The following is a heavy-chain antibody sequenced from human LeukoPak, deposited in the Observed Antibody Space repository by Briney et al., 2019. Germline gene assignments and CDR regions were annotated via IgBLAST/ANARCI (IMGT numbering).Heavy chain of an antibody. CDR1: GYSFTSYW. J-gene: IGHJ6*04. CDR3: ARDRYGSGSYVGYYYGMDV. CDR2: IYPGDSDT. V-gene: IGHV5-51*01. D-gene: IGHD3-10*01. Sequence: GESLKISCKGSGYSFTSYWIGWVRQMPGKGLEWMGIIYPGDSDTRYSPPFQGQVTISADKSISTAYLQWSSLKASDTAMYYCARDRYGSGSYVGYYYGMDVWGKGTTVTVSS.